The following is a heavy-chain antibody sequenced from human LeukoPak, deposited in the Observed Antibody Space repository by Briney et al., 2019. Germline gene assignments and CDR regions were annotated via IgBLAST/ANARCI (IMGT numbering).Heavy chain of an antibody. CDR3: ARGVIGYPRSYYFDY. Sequence: SETLSLTCTVSGGSISSYYWSWIRQPPGKGLEWIGYIYYSGSTNYNPSLKSRVTISVDTSKNQFSLKLSSVTAADTAVYYCARGVIGYPRSYYFDYWGQVTLVTVSS. D-gene: IGHD6-25*01. J-gene: IGHJ4*02. CDR2: IYYSGST. V-gene: IGHV4-59*01. CDR1: GGSISSYY.